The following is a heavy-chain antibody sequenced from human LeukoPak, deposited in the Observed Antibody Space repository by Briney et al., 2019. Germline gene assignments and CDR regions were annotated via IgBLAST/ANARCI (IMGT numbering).Heavy chain of an antibody. CDR3: ARDTALAAGGQLFDY. V-gene: IGHV3-21*01. Sequence: GGSLRLSCAASGFTFSSYSMNWVRQAPGKGLEWVSSISSSSSYIYYADSVKGRFTISRDNAKNSLYLQMNSLRAEDTAVYYCARDTALAAGGQLFDYWGQGTLVTVSS. D-gene: IGHD5-24*01. CDR1: GFTFSSYS. J-gene: IGHJ4*02. CDR2: ISSSSSYI.